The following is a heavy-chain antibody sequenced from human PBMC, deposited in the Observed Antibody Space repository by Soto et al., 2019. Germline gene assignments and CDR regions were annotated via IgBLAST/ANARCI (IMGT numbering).Heavy chain of an antibody. Sequence: SETLSLTCTVSGGSISSSSYYWGWIRQPPGKGLEWIGSIYYSGSTYYNPSLKSRVTISVDTSKNQFSLKLSSVTAADTAVYYCGRDGRTGTTLGFDYWGQGTLVTVSS. V-gene: IGHV4-39*07. CDR2: IYYSGST. CDR1: GGSISSSSYY. D-gene: IGHD1-7*01. J-gene: IGHJ4*02. CDR3: GRDGRTGTTLGFDY.